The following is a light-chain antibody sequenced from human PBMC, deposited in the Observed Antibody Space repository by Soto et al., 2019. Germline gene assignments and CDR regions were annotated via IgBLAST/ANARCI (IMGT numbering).Light chain of an antibody. J-gene: IGKJ4*01. CDR1: QSVSSN. Sequence: EVLVTQSPATLSVSPGERAALSCRASQSVSSNLAWYQQKPGQAPRLLICGASTRATGIPARFSGSGSGTDFTLTISSLQSEDFALYYCQQYNDWPLTFGGGTKVEIK. CDR2: GAS. V-gene: IGKV3-15*01. CDR3: QQYNDWPLT.